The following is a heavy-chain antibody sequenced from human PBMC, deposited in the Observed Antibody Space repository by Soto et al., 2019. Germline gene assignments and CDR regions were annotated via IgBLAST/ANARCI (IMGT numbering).Heavy chain of an antibody. J-gene: IGHJ4*02. Sequence: SETLSLTCSVSGASISNDYWSWVRQPPGKGLECIGYIYKSGDTNYSPSLKSRATMSLDTSKNQFSLTLTSVTAADTAVYYCARTARRFDYWGQGILGTVSS. D-gene: IGHD6-6*01. CDR3: ARTARRFDY. V-gene: IGHV4-59*01. CDR1: GASISNDY. CDR2: IYKSGDT.